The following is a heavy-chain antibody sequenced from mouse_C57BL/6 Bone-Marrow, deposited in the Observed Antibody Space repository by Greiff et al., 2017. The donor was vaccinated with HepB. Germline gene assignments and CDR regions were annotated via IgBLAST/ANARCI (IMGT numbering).Heavy chain of an antibody. CDR2: ISYDGSN. J-gene: IGHJ2*01. V-gene: IGHV3-6*01. D-gene: IGHD6-1*01. Sequence: EVQLQESGPGLVKPSQSLSLTCSVTGYSITSGYYWNWIRQFPGNKLEWMGYISYDGSNNYNPSLKNRISITRDTSKNQFFLKLNSVTTEDTATYYCARWRAARDFDYWGQGTTLTVSS. CDR3: ARWRAARDFDY. CDR1: GYSITSGYY.